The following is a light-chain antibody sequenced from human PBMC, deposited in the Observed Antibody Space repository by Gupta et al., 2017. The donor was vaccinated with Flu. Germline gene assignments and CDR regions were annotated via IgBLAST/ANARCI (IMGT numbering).Light chain of an antibody. CDR2: EVS. CDR1: NSGIGAYSR. CDR3: STYASSSRRV. Sequence: SVTISCTADNSGIGAYSRDSWYHQPPGTAPRLIIYEVSKRPSGVPDRFSGSKSGNTASLTISGLKAEDEGDYYCSTYASSSRRVFGGGTKLTVL. V-gene: IGLV2-18*02. J-gene: IGLJ3*02.